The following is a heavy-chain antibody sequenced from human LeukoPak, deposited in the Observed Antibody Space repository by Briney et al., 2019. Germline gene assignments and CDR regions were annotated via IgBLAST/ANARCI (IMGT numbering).Heavy chain of an antibody. J-gene: IGHJ4*02. CDR3: ARDLGYSYGSFDY. CDR2: IKQDGSEK. Sequence: SGGSLRLSCAASGFTFSSYWMSWVRQAPGKGLEWVANIKQDGSEKYYVDSVKGRFTISRDNAKNSLYLQMNSLRAEDTAVYYCARDLGYSYGSFDYWGQGTLVTVSS. CDR1: GFTFSSYW. D-gene: IGHD5-18*01. V-gene: IGHV3-7*03.